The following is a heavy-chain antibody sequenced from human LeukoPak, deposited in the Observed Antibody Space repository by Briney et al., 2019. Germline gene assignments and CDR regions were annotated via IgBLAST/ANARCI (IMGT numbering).Heavy chain of an antibody. Sequence: PGGSLRLSCAASGFTFSVYYISWIRQAPGKGLEWVSYTNTSGSTVFYADSVKGRFTISRDNAKNSLYLQMNSLRVEHTAIYYCPRDGHGYWGQGTLVTVSS. V-gene: IGHV3-11*01. CDR3: PRDGHGY. CDR2: TNTSGSTV. J-gene: IGHJ4*02. CDR1: GFTFSVYY.